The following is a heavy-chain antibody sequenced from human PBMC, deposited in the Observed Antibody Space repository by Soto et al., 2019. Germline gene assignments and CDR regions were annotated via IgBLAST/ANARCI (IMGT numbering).Heavy chain of an antibody. CDR3: ARHDDGGYTQPREKKYYFDY. V-gene: IGHV4-59*08. CDR1: GGSISGYY. Sequence: SETLSLTCTVSGGSISGYYWRWIRQPPGKGLEWIGYIYYSGSTNYNPSLKSRVTISVDTSKNQFSLKLSSVTAADTAVYYCARHDDGGYTQPREKKYYFDYWGQGTLVTVSS. CDR2: IYYSGST. J-gene: IGHJ4*02. D-gene: IGHD6-13*01.